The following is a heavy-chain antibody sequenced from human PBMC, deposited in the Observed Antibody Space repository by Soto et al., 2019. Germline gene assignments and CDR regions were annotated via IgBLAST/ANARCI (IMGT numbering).Heavy chain of an antibody. Sequence: QVQLVQSGAEVKKPGASVKVSCKASGYTFTSYDINWVRQATGQGLEWMGWMNSNSGNTGYAQKFQGRVTITRNTSISTAYMELSSLRSEDTAVYYCARGNIVVVVAATLETFDYWGQGTLVTVSS. D-gene: IGHD2-15*01. CDR3: ARGNIVVVVAATLETFDY. V-gene: IGHV1-8*01. J-gene: IGHJ4*02. CDR2: MNSNSGNT. CDR1: GYTFTSYD.